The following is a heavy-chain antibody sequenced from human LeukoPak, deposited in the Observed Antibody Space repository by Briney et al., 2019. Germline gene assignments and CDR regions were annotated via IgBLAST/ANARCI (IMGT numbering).Heavy chain of an antibody. Sequence: ASVKVSCKASGYTFTSYDINWVRQATGQGLAWMGWMNPNSGNTGYAQKFQGRVTMTRNTSISTAYMELSSLRSEDTAVYYCARGGLTIFGVEALYYYYYMDVWGKGTTVTVSS. V-gene: IGHV1-8*01. J-gene: IGHJ6*03. CDR3: ARGGLTIFGVEALYYYYYMDV. CDR1: GYTFTSYD. D-gene: IGHD3-3*01. CDR2: MNPNSGNT.